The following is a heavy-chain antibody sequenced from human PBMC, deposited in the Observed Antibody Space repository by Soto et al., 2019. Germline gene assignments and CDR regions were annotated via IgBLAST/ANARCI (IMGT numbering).Heavy chain of an antibody. CDR3: AREGGIVGATAADY. D-gene: IGHD1-26*01. Sequence: SETLSLTCTVSGGSISSGGYYWSWIRQHPGKGLEWIGYIYYSGSTYYNPSLKSRVTISVDTSKNQFSLKLSPVTAAGTAVYYCAREGGIVGATAADYWGQGTLVTVSS. CDR2: IYYSGST. J-gene: IGHJ4*02. V-gene: IGHV4-31*03. CDR1: GGSISSGGYY.